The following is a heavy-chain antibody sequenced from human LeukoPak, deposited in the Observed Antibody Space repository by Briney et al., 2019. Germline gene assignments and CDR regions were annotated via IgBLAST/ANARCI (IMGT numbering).Heavy chain of an antibody. D-gene: IGHD6-25*01. V-gene: IGHV3-7*03. CDR3: AKDISGSGDYFDY. CDR2: IKLDGSEK. J-gene: IGHJ4*02. CDR1: GFTFSSYW. Sequence: GGSLRLSCAASGFTFSSYWMNWVRQAPGKGLEWVANIKLDGSEKYYVDSVKGRFNISRDNAKNSLYLQMNSLRAEDTALYYCAKDISGSGDYFDYWGQGTLVTVSS.